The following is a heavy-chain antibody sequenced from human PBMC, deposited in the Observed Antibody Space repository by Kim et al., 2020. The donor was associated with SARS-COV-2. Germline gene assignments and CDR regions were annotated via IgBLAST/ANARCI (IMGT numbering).Heavy chain of an antibody. Sequence: ADAVKGRLTISRDNAKNTLYLQMNSLRAEDTAVYYCAKAHCGGGSCYAWDYWGQGTLVTVSS. V-gene: IGHV3-23*01. D-gene: IGHD2-15*01. J-gene: IGHJ4*02. CDR3: AKAHCGGGSCYAWDY.